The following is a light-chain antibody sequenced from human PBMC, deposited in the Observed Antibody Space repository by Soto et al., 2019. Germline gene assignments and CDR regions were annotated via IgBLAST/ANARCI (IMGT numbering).Light chain of an antibody. CDR1: QSISSW. V-gene: IGKV1-5*01. CDR2: DAS. CDR3: QQYNSYSLWT. J-gene: IGKJ1*01. Sequence: DIQMTQSPSTLSASVGDRVTITCRASQSISSWLAWYQQKPGKAPKLLIYDASSLESGVTTRFSGSGSGTEFTLTINSLQPDDFATYYCQQYNSYSLWTCGRGTKVEIK.